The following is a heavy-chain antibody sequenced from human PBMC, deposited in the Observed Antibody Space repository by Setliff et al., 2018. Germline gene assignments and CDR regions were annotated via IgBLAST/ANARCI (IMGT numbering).Heavy chain of an antibody. CDR3: AKQGAGNVHYYHYYLDV. CDR1: GFTFSSFW. CDR2: INQDGSGK. J-gene: IGHJ6*03. Sequence: GGSLRLSCAASGFTFSSFWMSWVRQTPGKGLEWVANINQDGSGKYYVDSVKGRFTISRDNAKNTLHLQMNNLRPDDTAVYYCAKQGAGNVHYYHYYLDVWGTGTMVTVSS. D-gene: IGHD6-13*01. V-gene: IGHV3-7*03.